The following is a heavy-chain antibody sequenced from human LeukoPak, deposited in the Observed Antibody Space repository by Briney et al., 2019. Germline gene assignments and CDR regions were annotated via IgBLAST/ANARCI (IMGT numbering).Heavy chain of an antibody. J-gene: IGHJ4*02. CDR1: GFTFSSYW. V-gene: IGHV3-7*01. D-gene: IGHD2-2*01. CDR2: IKQDGSEK. Sequence: TGGSLRLSCAASGFTFSSYWMSWVRQAPGKGLEWVANIKQDGSEKYYVDSVKGRFTISRDNAKNSLYLQMNSLRAEDTAVYYCARDLVVVPAALDYWGQGTLVTVSS. CDR3: ARDLVVVPAALDY.